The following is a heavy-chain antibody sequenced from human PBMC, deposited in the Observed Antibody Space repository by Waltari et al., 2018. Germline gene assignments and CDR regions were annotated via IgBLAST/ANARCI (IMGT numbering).Heavy chain of an antibody. CDR3: ARRIAVADYYYYYGMDV. J-gene: IGHJ6*02. D-gene: IGHD6-19*01. Sequence: QVQLVQSGAEVKKPGSSVKVSCKASGGTFSSYAISWVRQAPGQGLEWMGGIIPIFGTANYAQKFQGRVTITRDTSASTAYMELSSLRSEDTAVYYCARRIAVADYYYYYGMDVWGQGTTVTVSS. V-gene: IGHV1-69*05. CDR2: IIPIFGTA. CDR1: GGTFSSYA.